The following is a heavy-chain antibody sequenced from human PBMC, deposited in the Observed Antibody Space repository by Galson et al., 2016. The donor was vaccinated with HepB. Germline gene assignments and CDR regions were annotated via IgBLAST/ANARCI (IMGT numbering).Heavy chain of an antibody. V-gene: IGHV2-5*01. D-gene: IGHD5-18*01. CDR1: GLSLRTSGAG. Sequence: PALVKPTQTLTLTCTFSGLSLRTSGAGVAWIRQPPGKALEWLALVYWNDDKRYSPTLKSRLTITKDTSRNLVVLRMTNMEPVDTATYHCAHQSRGYNYGYVRWGQGTLVTVSS. J-gene: IGHJ4*02. CDR2: VYWNDDK. CDR3: AHQSRGYNYGYVR.